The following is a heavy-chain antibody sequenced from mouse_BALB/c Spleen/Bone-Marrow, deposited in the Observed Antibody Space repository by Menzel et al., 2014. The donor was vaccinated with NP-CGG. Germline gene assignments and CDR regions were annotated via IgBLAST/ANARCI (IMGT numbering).Heavy chain of an antibody. Sequence: DVQLVESGGGLVQPGGSLKLSCAASGFDFSRYWMSWVRQAPGKGLQWIGEINPESNTINYTPSLKDKFIISRDNAKNTLYLQMSKVRSEDTALYCCARLGYYEWFAYWGQGTLVTVSA. D-gene: IGHD2-3*01. CDR1: GFDFSRYW. CDR2: INPESNTI. CDR3: ARLGYYEWFAY. V-gene: IGHV4-1*02. J-gene: IGHJ3*01.